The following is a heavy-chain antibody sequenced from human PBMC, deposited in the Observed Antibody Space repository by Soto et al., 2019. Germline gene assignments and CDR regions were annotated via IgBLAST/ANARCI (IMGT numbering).Heavy chain of an antibody. V-gene: IGHV4-30-2*01. CDR2: IYHSGST. CDR3: ARLAMVRGTPYYFDY. D-gene: IGHD3-10*01. CDR1: GGSISSGGYS. Sequence: SETLSLTCAVSGGSISSGGYSWSWIRQPPGKGLEWIGYIYHSGSTYYNPSLKSRVTISVDRSKNQFSLKLSSVTAADTAVYYCARLAMVRGTPYYFDYWGQGTLVTVSS. J-gene: IGHJ4*02.